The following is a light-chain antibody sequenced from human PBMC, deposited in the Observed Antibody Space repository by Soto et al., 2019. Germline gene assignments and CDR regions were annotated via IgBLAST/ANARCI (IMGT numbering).Light chain of an antibody. V-gene: IGKV3-20*01. CDR2: GAS. Sequence: EIVMTQSPATLSVSPGERATLSCRASQSVSSNLAWYQQKPGQAPRLLIYGASSRATGIPDRFSGSGSGTDFTLTISRLEPEDFAVYYCQQYGSSPPSTFGPGTKVDIK. CDR3: QQYGSSPPST. CDR1: QSVSSN. J-gene: IGKJ3*01.